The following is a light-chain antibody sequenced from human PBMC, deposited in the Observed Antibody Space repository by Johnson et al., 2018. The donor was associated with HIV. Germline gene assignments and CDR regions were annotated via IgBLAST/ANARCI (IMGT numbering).Light chain of an antibody. CDR1: SSNIGNNY. CDR3: GTCDSSLSAGLPHV. V-gene: IGLV1-51*02. J-gene: IGLJ1*01. Sequence: QSVLTQPPSVSAAPGQKVTISCSGSSSNIGNNYVSWYQQLPGTAPKLLIYENNKRPSGIPYRFSGSKSGTSATLGITGLQTGDEADYYCGTCDSSLSAGLPHVCGTGTKVTVL. CDR2: ENN.